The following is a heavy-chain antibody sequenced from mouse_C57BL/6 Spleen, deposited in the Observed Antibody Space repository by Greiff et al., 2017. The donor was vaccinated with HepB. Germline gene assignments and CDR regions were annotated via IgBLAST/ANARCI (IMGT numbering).Heavy chain of an antibody. J-gene: IGHJ4*01. CDR1: GFSFNTYA. CDR3: VRGVYAMDY. CDR2: IRSKSNNYAT. V-gene: IGHV10-1*01. Sequence: DVMLVESGGGLVQPKGSLKLSCAASGFSFNTYAMNWVRQAPGKGLEWVARIRSKSNNYATYYADSVKDRFNISRDDSESMLYLQMNNLKTEDTAMYYCVRGVYAMDYWGQGTSVTVSS.